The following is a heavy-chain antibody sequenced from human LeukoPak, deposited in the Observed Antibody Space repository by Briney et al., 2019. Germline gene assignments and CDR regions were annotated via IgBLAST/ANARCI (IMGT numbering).Heavy chain of an antibody. J-gene: IGHJ4*02. CDR3: ARGTAGYSSSWHDY. CDR1: GFTFSNYW. D-gene: IGHD6-13*01. Sequence: PGRSLRLSCAASGFTFSNYWMHWVRQAPGKGLVWVSRIKGDGSHTIYADSVKGRFTISRDNAKNTLYLQMDSLSAEDTAVYYCARGTAGYSSSWHDYWGQGTLVTVSS. V-gene: IGHV3-74*01. CDR2: IKGDGSHT.